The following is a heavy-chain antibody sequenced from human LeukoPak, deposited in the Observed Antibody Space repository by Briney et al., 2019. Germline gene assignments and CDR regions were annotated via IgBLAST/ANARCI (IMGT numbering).Heavy chain of an antibody. CDR2: IIPILGTA. Sequence: SVKVSCKASGGTFSSYAISWVRQAPGQGLEWMGGIIPILGTANYAQKFQGRVTITADKSTSTAYMELSSLRSEDTAVYYCARGYCSGGSCYGGDYWGQGTLVTVSS. D-gene: IGHD2-15*01. V-gene: IGHV1-69*06. CDR1: GGTFSSYA. CDR3: ARGYCSGGSCYGGDY. J-gene: IGHJ4*02.